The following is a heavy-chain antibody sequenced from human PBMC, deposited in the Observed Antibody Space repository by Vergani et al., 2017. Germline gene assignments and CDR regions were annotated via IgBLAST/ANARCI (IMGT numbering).Heavy chain of an antibody. CDR1: GFTFSNSA. D-gene: IGHD3-16*02. V-gene: IGHV3-23*01. CDR3: ARDSLGNYRVISCDEVDY. CDR2: ISGPGLRT. J-gene: IGHJ4*02. Sequence: EVHLFESGGGLVQSGGSLRLSFAASGFTFSNSAVSCVRQAPGRGREWVSSISGPGLRTYYADSVKGRFSISRDNSKNTLYLEMNSLRVEDTAVYYCARDSLGNYRVISCDEVDYWGQGTLVTVSS.